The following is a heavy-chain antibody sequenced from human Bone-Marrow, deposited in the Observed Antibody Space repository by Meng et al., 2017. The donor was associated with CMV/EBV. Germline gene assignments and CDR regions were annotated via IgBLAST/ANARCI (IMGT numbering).Heavy chain of an antibody. CDR1: GSYY. J-gene: IGHJ4*02. CDR3: ARELGSYDFWSGYYSAYYFDY. CDR2: IYYSGST. Sequence: GSYYWSWIRQTPGKGLEWIGYIYYSGSTNYNPSLKSRVTISVDTSKNQFSLKLSSVTAADTAVYYCARELGSYDFWSGYYSAYYFDYWGQGTLVTVSS. D-gene: IGHD3-3*01. V-gene: IGHV4-61*01.